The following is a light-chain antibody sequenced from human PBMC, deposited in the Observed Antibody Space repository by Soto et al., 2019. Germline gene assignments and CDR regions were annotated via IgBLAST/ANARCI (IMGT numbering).Light chain of an antibody. V-gene: IGKV1-39*01. CDR2: AAS. Sequence: DIQMTQSPSSLSASVGDRVTITCRASQSIGSYLTWYQQKPGKAPKLLIYAASSLQSGLPSRFSGSGSVTDFTLTISSLHPEDFATYYCQQSYSTPFTFGQGTKLEIK. CDR1: QSIGSY. CDR3: QQSYSTPFT. J-gene: IGKJ2*01.